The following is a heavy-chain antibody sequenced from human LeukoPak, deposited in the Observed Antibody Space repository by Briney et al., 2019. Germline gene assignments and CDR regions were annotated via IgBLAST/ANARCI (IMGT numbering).Heavy chain of an antibody. D-gene: IGHD3-10*01. Sequence: GASVKVSCKASGYTFTSYYMHWVRQAPGQGLEWMGWINPNSGGTNYAQKFQGRVTMTRDTSISTAYMELSRLRSDDTAVYYCARSSITMVRGVIITHLDYWGQGTLVTVSS. CDR3: ARSSITMVRGVIITHLDY. CDR2: INPNSGGT. J-gene: IGHJ4*02. V-gene: IGHV1-2*02. CDR1: GYTFTSYY.